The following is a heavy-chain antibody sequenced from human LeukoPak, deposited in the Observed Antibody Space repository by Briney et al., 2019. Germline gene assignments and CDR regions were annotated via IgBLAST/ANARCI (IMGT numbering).Heavy chain of an antibody. Sequence: SETLSLTCAVYGGSFSGYYWSWIRQPPGKGLEWIGEINHSGSTNYNPSLKSRVTISVDTSKNQFSLELSSVTAADTAVYYCARGLPTMVRGVIMLSRNWFDPWGQGTLVTVSS. CDR3: ARGLPTMVRGVIMLSRNWFDP. J-gene: IGHJ5*02. D-gene: IGHD3-10*01. V-gene: IGHV4-34*01. CDR2: INHSGST. CDR1: GGSFSGYY.